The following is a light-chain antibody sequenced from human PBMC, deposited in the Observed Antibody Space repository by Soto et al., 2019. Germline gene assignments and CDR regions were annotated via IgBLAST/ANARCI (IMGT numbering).Light chain of an antibody. Sequence: QSVLTQPRSVSGSPGQSVTISCTGTSGDVGTYDFVSWYQQHPGKAPRLMIFEIVHRPSGISNRFSGSKSGNIASLTIFGLQAEDEADYYCTSYTNRGGLWVFGGGTKVTVL. J-gene: IGLJ3*02. CDR3: TSYTNRGGLWV. CDR2: EIV. V-gene: IGLV2-14*01. CDR1: SGDVGTYDF.